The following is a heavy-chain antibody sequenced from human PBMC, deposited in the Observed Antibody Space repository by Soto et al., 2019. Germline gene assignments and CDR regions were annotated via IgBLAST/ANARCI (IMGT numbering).Heavy chain of an antibody. J-gene: IGHJ4*02. CDR3: ARGPYGSGSPIAPYYVDY. CDR2: IGTAGDT. V-gene: IGHV3-13*01. D-gene: IGHD3-10*01. CDR1: GFTFSSYD. Sequence: EVQLVESGGGLVQPGGSLRLSCAASGFTFSSYDMHWVRQATGKGLEWVSAIGTAGDTYYPGSVKGRFTISRENAKNSLYLQMNSLRAGDTAVYYCARGPYGSGSPIAPYYVDYWGKGTLVTVSS.